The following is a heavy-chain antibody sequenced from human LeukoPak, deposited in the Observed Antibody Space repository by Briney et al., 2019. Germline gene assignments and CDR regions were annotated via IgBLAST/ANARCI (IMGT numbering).Heavy chain of an antibody. V-gene: IGHV1-2*02. CDR3: ARDPSAGTTRGPNFYYYYMDV. J-gene: IGHJ6*03. CDR2: INPNSGGT. D-gene: IGHD1-7*01. CDR1: GYTFTAYY. Sequence: GASVKVSCKAAGYTFTAYYIHWVRQAPGQGLEWMGWINPNSGGTNYAQKFQGRVTMTRDTSISTAYMELSRLRSDDPAVYYCARDPSAGTTRGPNFYYYYMDVWGKGTTVTVSS.